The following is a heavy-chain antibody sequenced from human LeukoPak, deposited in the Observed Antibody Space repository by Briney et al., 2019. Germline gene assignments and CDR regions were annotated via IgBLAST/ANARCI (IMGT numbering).Heavy chain of an antibody. CDR2: IKQHGSEK. CDR3: ARGSSSWDY. Sequence: PGGSLRLSCAASGFVFSSYAMYWVRQAPGKGLEWVANIKQHGSEKYYVDSVKGRFTISRDNAKNSLYLQMNSLRAEDTAVYYCARGSSSWDYWGQGRLATLSS. D-gene: IGHD6-13*01. V-gene: IGHV3-7*01. J-gene: IGHJ4*02. CDR1: GFVFSSYA.